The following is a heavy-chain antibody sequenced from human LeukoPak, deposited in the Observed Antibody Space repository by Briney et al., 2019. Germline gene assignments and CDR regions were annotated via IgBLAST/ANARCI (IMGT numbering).Heavy chain of an antibody. D-gene: IGHD1-26*01. CDR2: IRSKAYGGTT. V-gene: IGHV3-49*04. J-gene: IGHJ4*02. Sequence: GGSLRLSCTASGFTFGDYAMSWVRQAPGKGLEWVGFIRSKAYGGTTEYAASLKGRFTISRDDSKSIAYLQMNSLKTEDTAVYYCTREFSRYSGSYCNYWGQGTLVTVSS. CDR3: TREFSRYSGSYCNY. CDR1: GFTFGDYA.